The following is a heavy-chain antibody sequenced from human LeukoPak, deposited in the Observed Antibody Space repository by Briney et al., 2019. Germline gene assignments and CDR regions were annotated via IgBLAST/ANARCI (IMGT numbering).Heavy chain of an antibody. J-gene: IGHJ4*02. V-gene: IGHV4-34*01. CDR1: GGSFSGYY. D-gene: IGHD3-10*01. CDR2: INHSGST. Sequence: PSETLSLTCAVYGGSFSGYYWSWIRQPPGKGLEWIGEINHSGSTNYNPSLKSPATISVDTSKNQFSLKLSSVTAADTAVYYCARGPAGSGSYRIGRRSGYFDYWGQGTLVTVSS. CDR3: ARGPAGSGSYRIGRRSGYFDY.